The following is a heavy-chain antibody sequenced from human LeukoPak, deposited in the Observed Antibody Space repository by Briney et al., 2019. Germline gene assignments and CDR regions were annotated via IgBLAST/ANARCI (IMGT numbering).Heavy chain of an antibody. Sequence: GGSLRLSCTVSGFTVSTNSMSWVRQAPGKGLEWVSSIDSSGGYMFYADSVKGRFIISRDNAKDSLYLQMNSLRVEDTAVYYCLRGDRRDYWGQGTLVTVSS. CDR1: GFTVSTNS. J-gene: IGHJ4*02. V-gene: IGHV3-21*06. CDR2: IDSSGGYM. CDR3: LRGDRRDY.